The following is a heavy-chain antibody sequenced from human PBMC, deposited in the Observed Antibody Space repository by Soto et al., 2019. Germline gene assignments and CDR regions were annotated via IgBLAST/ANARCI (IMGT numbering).Heavy chain of an antibody. CDR2: ISAYNGNT. V-gene: IGHV1-18*01. J-gene: IGHJ5*02. D-gene: IGHD2-2*01. CDR3: ARDKDIIVVVPAAMDVGWFDP. CDR1: GYAFTSYG. Sequence: ASVKVSCKASGYAFTSYGISWVRQAPGQGLEWMGWISAYNGNTNYAQKLQGRVTMTTDTSTSTTYMELRSLRSEDTAVYYCARDKDIIVVVPAAMDVGWFDPWGQGTLVTVSS.